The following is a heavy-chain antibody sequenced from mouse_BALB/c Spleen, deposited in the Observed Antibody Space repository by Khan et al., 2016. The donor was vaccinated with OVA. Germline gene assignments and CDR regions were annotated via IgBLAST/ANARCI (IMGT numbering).Heavy chain of an antibody. CDR3: ARSTYRYAFVY. D-gene: IGHD2-12*01. CDR1: GDSITSGY. CDR2: IISTGYT. V-gene: IGHV3-8*02. Sequence: EVQLQESGPSLVKPSQTLSLTCSVTGDSITSGYWNWIRKFPGNKLEYMGYIISTGYTYYYPSLQSRISITTHTSKNQYYLQLNSVTDEDTATYYCARSTYRYAFVYWGQGTLVTVSA. J-gene: IGHJ3*01.